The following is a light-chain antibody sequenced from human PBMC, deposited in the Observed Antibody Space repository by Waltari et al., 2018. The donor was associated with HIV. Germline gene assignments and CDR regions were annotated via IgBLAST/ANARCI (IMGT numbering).Light chain of an antibody. Sequence: SDKTTQPVSVSVALGQTAKITCGGNNIGRGNVHWYQQKPGQAPVLVIYRDANRPSGIPDRFSGSTSWHAATLTISKAQAGDEADYYCQVWASSTDVLFGGGTKLTVL. V-gene: IGLV3-9*01. CDR3: QVWASSTDVL. CDR1: NIGRGN. CDR2: RDA. J-gene: IGLJ2*01.